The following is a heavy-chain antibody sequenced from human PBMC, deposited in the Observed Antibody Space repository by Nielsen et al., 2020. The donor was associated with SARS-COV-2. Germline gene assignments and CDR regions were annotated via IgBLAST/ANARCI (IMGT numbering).Heavy chain of an antibody. CDR1: GFTFSSYG. CDR2: ISYDGSNK. J-gene: IGHJ4*02. CDR3: AKDRGSSSWFDY. V-gene: IGHV3-30*18. Sequence: GGSLRLSCAASGFTFSSYGMHWVRQAPGKGLEWVAVISYDGSNKYYADSVKGRFTISRDNSKNTLYLQMNSLRAEDTAVYYCAKDRGSSSWFDYWGQGTLVTVSS. D-gene: IGHD6-13*01.